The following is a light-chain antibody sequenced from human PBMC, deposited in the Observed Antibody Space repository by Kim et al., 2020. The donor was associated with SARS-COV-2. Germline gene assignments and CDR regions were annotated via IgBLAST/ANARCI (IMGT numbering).Light chain of an antibody. J-gene: IGLJ3*02. Sequence: ELTQPPSASGTPGQRVTISCSGSSSNIGSNYVYWFQQLPGTAPKLLIYRNNHRPSGVPDRFSGSKSGTSASLAISGLLSEDEADYYCAAWDDSLSGWVFGGGTQLNVL. CDR1: SSNIGSNY. V-gene: IGLV1-47*01. CDR3: AAWDDSLSGWV. CDR2: RNN.